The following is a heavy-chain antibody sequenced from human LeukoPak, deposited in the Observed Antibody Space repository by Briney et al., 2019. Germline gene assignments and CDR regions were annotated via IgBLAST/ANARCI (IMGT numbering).Heavy chain of an antibody. CDR2: IDTKGIRT. V-gene: IGHV3-23*01. Sequence: PGGSLRLSCAASGFILSNCAMTWVRQAPGKGLEWVSGIDTKGIRTYYADSVKGRFTISRDNSKNTLFLQMNSLRAEDTAVYYCVKEVVATIPPLWGQGTLVTVSS. CDR1: GFILSNCA. CDR3: VKEVVATIPPL. J-gene: IGHJ4*02. D-gene: IGHD5-12*01.